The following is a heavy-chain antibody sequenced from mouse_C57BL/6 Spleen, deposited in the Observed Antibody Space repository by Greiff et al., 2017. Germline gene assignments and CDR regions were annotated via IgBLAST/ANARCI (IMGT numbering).Heavy chain of an antibody. CDR1: GYTFTDYE. Sequence: LQESGAELVRPGASVTLSCKASGYTFTDYEMHWVKQTPVHGLEWIGAIDPETGGTAYNQKFKGKAILTADKSSSTAYMELRSLTSEDSAVYYCTRIKSTMVTTVFDYWGQGTTLTVSS. V-gene: IGHV1-15*01. CDR2: IDPETGGT. D-gene: IGHD2-2*01. CDR3: TRIKSTMVTTVFDY. J-gene: IGHJ2*01.